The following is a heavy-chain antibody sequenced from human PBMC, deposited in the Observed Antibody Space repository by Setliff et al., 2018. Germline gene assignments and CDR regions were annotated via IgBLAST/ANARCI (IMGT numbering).Heavy chain of an antibody. CDR3: AREQWLDPPGYYYMDV. Sequence: KASETLSLTCTVSGGSISNYYWSWIRQPAGKGLEWIGRIYTSGSTNYNPSLKSRVTMSVDTSKNQFSLKLSSVTAADTAVYYCAREQWLDPPGYYYMDVWAKGTRSPS. J-gene: IGHJ6*03. D-gene: IGHD6-19*01. CDR1: GGSISNYY. V-gene: IGHV4-4*07. CDR2: IYTSGST.